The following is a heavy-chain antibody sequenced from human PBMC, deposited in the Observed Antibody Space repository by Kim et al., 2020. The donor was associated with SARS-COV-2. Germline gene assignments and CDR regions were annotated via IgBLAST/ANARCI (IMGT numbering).Heavy chain of an antibody. CDR2: ISGSGGST. V-gene: IGHV3-23*01. CDR1: GFTFSSYA. Sequence: GGSLRLSCAASGFTFSSYAMSWVRQAPGKGLEWVSAISGSGGSTYYADSVKSRFTISRDNSKNTLYLQMNSLRAEDTAVYYCAKVCGNSKCFDYWGQGTLVTVSS. CDR3: AKVCGNSKCFDY. D-gene: IGHD1-20*01. J-gene: IGHJ4*02.